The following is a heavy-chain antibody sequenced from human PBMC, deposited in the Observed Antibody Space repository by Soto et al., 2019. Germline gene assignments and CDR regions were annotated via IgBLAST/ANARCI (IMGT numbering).Heavy chain of an antibody. CDR3: VRYYYVTSGYSNWFDS. Sequence: SWVRQAPGKGLELIGYMHYIGRTYNNPALRSRVVISLDTSKNQFSLKLSSVTAADTAEYFCVRYYYVTSGYSNWFDSWGQGTLVTVSS. J-gene: IGHJ5*01. D-gene: IGHD3-22*01. CDR2: MHYIGRT. V-gene: IGHV4-31*02.